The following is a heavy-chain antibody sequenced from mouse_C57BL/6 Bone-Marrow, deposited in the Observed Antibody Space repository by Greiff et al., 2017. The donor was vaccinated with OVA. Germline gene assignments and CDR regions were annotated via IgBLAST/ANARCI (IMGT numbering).Heavy chain of an antibody. Sequence: QVQLQQSDAELVKPGASVKISCKASGYTFTDYTIHWMKQRPEQGLEWIGYIYPRGGSTKYNEKFKGKATLTADKSSSTAYMQLKSLTSEDSAVYFCARSEQLSGGWDYWGQGTTLTVSS. CDR3: ARSEQLSGGWDY. CDR2: IYPRGGST. D-gene: IGHD3-2*02. V-gene: IGHV1-78*01. J-gene: IGHJ2*01. CDR1: GYTFTDYT.